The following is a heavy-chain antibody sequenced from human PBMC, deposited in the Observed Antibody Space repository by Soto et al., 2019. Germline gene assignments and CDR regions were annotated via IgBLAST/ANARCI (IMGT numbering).Heavy chain of an antibody. CDR2: IIPIFGTA. D-gene: IGHD3-3*01. CDR1: GGTFSSYA. J-gene: IGHJ4*02. V-gene: IGHV1-69*13. Sequence: ASVKVSCKXSGGTFSSYAISWVRQAPGQGLEWMGGIIPIFGTANYAQKFQGRVTITADESTSTAYMELSSLRSEDTAVYYCARVRKTYYDFWSGYFDYWGQGTLVAVSS. CDR3: ARVRKTYYDFWSGYFDY.